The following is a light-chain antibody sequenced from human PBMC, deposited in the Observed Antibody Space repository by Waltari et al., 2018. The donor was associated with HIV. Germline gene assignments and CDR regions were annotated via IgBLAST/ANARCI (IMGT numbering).Light chain of an antibody. CDR2: DAS. CDR1: QSVSRN. V-gene: IGKV3-15*01. Sequence: EIVMTQSPATLVMSPGERATFFCRASQSVSRNLAWYQQKFGQAPRLPIYDASTRATGIPARFSGSGSGTEFTLTIRSLQSEDFAVYYCQQYNNWPPGYTFGQGTKLEIK. CDR3: QQYNNWPPGYT. J-gene: IGKJ2*01.